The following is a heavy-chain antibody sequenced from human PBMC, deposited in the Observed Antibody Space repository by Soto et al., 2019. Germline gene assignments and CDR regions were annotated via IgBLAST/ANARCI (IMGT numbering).Heavy chain of an antibody. Sequence: ASVKVSCKASGYTSTNYDITWVRQATGQGLEWMGWINPNSGNTAYAQNFQGRVTMTRDASISTAYMELSSLRSEDTAVYYCSRGHYWFDPWGQGTLVTVSS. V-gene: IGHV1-8*01. J-gene: IGHJ5*02. CDR3: SRGHYWFDP. CDR1: GYTSTNYD. CDR2: INPNSGNT.